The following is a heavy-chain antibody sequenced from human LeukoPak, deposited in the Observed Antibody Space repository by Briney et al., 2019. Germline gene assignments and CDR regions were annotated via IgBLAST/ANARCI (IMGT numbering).Heavy chain of an antibody. CDR3: VRVASTSPPY. J-gene: IGHJ4*02. Sequence: GASVKVSCKASGYTFTGYYLHWVRQAPGQGLEWMGWINPNSGGTNYAQKFQGRATMTRDTSISTAYMELSSLRSDDTAVYYCVRVASTSPPYWGQGTLVTVSS. V-gene: IGHV1-2*02. D-gene: IGHD2/OR15-2a*01. CDR1: GYTFTGYY. CDR2: INPNSGGT.